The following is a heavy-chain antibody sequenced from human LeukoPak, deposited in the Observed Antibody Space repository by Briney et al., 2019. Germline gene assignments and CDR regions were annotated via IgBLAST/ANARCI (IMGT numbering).Heavy chain of an antibody. CDR3: ARGNPVYFYGPGSYLASPFDS. Sequence: PSETLSLTXTVSGGSISSYYWSWIRQPAGKGLEWIGRIYTSGSTNYNPSLKRRVTMSVDTSKNQFSLKLSSVTAADTAVYYCARGNPVYFYGPGSYLASPFDSWGQGTLVTVSS. D-gene: IGHD3-10*01. V-gene: IGHV4-4*07. J-gene: IGHJ4*02. CDR2: IYTSGST. CDR1: GGSISSYY.